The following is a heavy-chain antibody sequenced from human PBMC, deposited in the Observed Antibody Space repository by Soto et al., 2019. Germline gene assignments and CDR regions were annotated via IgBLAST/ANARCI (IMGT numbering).Heavy chain of an antibody. Sequence: QLQLQESGPGLVKPSETLSLTCTVSGDSISSSNYYWGWIRQPPGKGLEWIGSIYYSGTNYYNPSLDSRVTMSVDTSKNQFSLNLTSVTAADTAVYYCARRRPDYGDYTDYYYFYGLDVWGRGTTVTVSS. J-gene: IGHJ6*02. V-gene: IGHV4-39*01. CDR3: ARRRPDYGDYTDYYYFYGLDV. D-gene: IGHD4-17*01. CDR2: IYYSGTN. CDR1: GDSISSSNYY.